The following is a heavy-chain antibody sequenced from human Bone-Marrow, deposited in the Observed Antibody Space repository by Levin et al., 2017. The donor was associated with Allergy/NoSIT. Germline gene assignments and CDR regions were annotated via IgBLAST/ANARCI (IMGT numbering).Heavy chain of an antibody. D-gene: IGHD2-15*01. CDR1: GYTFTTYA. CDR2: INVDNGDT. CDR3: ARARGYCSGGYCTPPGFAYMDV. V-gene: IGHV1-3*01. J-gene: IGHJ6*03. Sequence: ASVKVSCKASGYTFTTYAMHWVRQAPGQRLEWMGWINVDNGDTKYSQKFQGRVTFTMDTSASTAYMELSSLRSEDTAVYYCARARGYCSGGYCTPPGFAYMDVWGKGTTVTVSS.